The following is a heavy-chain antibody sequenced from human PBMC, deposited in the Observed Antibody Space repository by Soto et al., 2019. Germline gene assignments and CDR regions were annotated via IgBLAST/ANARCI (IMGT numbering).Heavy chain of an antibody. V-gene: IGHV3-23*01. CDR2: ISGGGGSA. CDR1: GFTFSSYA. Sequence: EVQLLESGGGVVQPGGSLRLSCAASGFTFSSYAMSWVRQAPGKGLEWVSGISGGGGSAYYADSVKGRFTISRDNSKNTLYLQMNSLRAEDTAVYYCAKDGRTTVVYYWYFDLWGRGTLVTVSS. D-gene: IGHD4-17*01. CDR3: AKDGRTTVVYYWYFDL. J-gene: IGHJ2*01.